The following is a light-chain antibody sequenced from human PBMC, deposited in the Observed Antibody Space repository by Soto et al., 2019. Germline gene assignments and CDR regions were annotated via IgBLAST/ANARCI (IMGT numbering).Light chain of an antibody. CDR1: SSNIGSNT. CDR3: NSYKSSSTYV. CDR2: SNN. J-gene: IGLJ1*01. Sequence: QSVLTQPPSASGTPGQRVTISCSGSSSNIGSNTVNWYQQLPGTAPKLLIYSNNQRPSGVPDRFSGSKSGTSASLAISGLQSEDEADYYCNSYKSSSTYVFGTGTKVTVL. V-gene: IGLV1-44*01.